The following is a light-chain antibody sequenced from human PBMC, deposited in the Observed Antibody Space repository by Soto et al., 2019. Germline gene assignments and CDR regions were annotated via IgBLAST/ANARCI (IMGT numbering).Light chain of an antibody. J-gene: IGKJ2*01. CDR1: QGVSSW. CDR2: PAS. CDR3: QQATGFPYT. Sequence: DIQMTQSPSSVSAFVEDTVTMTCRASQGVSSWLAWFQQKPGKAPKLLIYPASTLQSGVPSRFSGGGSGTHFTLTISSVQLADSATYYCQQATGFPYTFGQGTKLEI. V-gene: IGKV1-12*02.